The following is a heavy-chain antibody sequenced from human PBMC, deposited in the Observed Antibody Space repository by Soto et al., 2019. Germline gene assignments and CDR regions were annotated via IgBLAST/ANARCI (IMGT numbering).Heavy chain of an antibody. V-gene: IGHV2-5*02. Sequence: SGPTLVNPTHTLTLTCSFSGFSLITRGVGVGWIRQPPGKALEWLALIFWDDDKWYSPSLRSRLTLPEATSTNQVILTMTNMHPMATPTFSWAPGAPGYPDYCHEWARRPLVTVSS. CDR1: GFSLITRGVG. CDR3: APGAPGYPDYCHE. J-gene: IGHJ4*02. CDR2: IFWDDDK. D-gene: IGHD5-12*01.